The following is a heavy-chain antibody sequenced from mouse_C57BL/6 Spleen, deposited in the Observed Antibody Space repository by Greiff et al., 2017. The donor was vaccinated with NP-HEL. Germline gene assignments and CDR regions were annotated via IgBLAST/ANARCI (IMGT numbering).Heavy chain of an antibody. Sequence: EVQVVESGGDLVKPGGSLKLSCAASGFTFSSYGMSWVRQTPDKRLEWVATISSGGSYTYYPDSVKGRFTISRENAKNTLYLQMSSLKSEDTAMYYCARHRNWFDYWGQGTTLTVSS. J-gene: IGHJ2*01. D-gene: IGHD4-1*01. CDR3: ARHRNWFDY. V-gene: IGHV5-6*01. CDR1: GFTFSSYG. CDR2: ISSGGSYT.